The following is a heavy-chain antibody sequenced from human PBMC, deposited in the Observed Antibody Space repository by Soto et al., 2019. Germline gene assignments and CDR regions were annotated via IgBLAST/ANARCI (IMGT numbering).Heavy chain of an antibody. CDR2: IYYSGST. V-gene: IGHV4-30-4*01. D-gene: IGHD3-22*01. J-gene: IGHJ4*02. Sequence: VQLQESGPGLVKPSQTLSVTCTVSGGSVSNGDYYWSWIRQPPGKGLEWIGYIYYSGSTYYNPSLTSRVPMSFDTSENQFSLKLSSVTDADTAMYYCATESSGSSPLHFDFWGQGTLVTVSS. CDR3: ATESSGSSPLHFDF. CDR1: GGSVSNGDYY.